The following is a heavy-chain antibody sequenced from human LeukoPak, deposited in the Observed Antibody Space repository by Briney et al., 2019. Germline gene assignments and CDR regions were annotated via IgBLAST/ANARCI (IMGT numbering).Heavy chain of an antibody. Sequence: GGSLRLSCAASGFTFSNAWMSWVRQAPGKGLEWVSAISGSGGSTYYADSVKGRFTISRDNSKNTLYLQMNSLRAEDTAVYYCASEPTMIVVVITTAGYWGQGTLVTVSS. D-gene: IGHD3-22*01. J-gene: IGHJ4*02. CDR3: ASEPTMIVVVITTAGY. CDR2: ISGSGGST. CDR1: GFTFSNAW. V-gene: IGHV3-23*01.